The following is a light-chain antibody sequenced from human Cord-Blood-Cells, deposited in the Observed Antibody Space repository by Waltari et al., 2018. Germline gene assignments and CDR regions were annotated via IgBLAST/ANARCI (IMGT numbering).Light chain of an antibody. CDR1: QSVSSY. CDR2: DAS. CDR3: QQRSNCPLT. V-gene: IGKV3-11*01. J-gene: IGKJ4*01. Sequence: EVVLPQSTATLFWSQRVRATLSCRASQSVSSYLAWYQQKPGQAPRLLIYDASNRATGIPARFSGSGSGTDFTLTISSLEPEDFAVYYCQQRSNCPLTFGGGTKVEIK.